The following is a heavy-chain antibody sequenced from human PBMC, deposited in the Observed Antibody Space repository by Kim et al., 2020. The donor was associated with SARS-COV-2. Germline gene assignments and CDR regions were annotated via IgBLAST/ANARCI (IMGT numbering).Heavy chain of an antibody. CDR3: ARGVTMVRGVILGWFDP. CDR1: GYTFTTYG. Sequence: ASVKVSCKASGYTFTTYGISWVRQAPGQGLEWMGWISTDNGDTKYAKNFQGRVIMTKDTSTSTAYMELRSLRSDDTAVYYCARGVTMVRGVILGWFDPWG. J-gene: IGHJ5*02. V-gene: IGHV1-18*01. CDR2: ISTDNGDT. D-gene: IGHD3-10*01.